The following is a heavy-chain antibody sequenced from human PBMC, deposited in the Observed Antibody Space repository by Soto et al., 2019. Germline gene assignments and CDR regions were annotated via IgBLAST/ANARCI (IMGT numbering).Heavy chain of an antibody. V-gene: IGHV3-23*01. CDR3: ARGSGWYRITYYFDY. J-gene: IGHJ4*02. CDR1: GFTFSSYA. D-gene: IGHD6-19*01. CDR2: ISGSGGST. Sequence: GGSLRLSCAASGFTFSSYAMSWVRQAPGKGLEWVSAISGSGGSTYYAESVKGRFTISRDNSKNTLYLQMNSLRAEDTAVYYCARGSGWYRITYYFDYWGQGTLVTVS.